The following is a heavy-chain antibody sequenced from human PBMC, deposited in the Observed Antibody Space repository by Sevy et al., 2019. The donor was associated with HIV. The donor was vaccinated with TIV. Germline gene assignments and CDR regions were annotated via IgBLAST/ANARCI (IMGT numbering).Heavy chain of an antibody. CDR3: AKWLDIVVVPVRVTSWFDP. V-gene: IGHV3-23*01. J-gene: IGHJ5*02. Sequence: GGSLRLSCAASGFTFSSYAMSWVRQAPGKGLEWVSAISGSGGSTYYADSVKGRFTISRDNSKNTLYLQMNSLRAEDTAVYYCAKWLDIVVVPVRVTSWFDPWGQGTLVTVSS. CDR1: GFTFSSYA. D-gene: IGHD2-2*03. CDR2: ISGSGGST.